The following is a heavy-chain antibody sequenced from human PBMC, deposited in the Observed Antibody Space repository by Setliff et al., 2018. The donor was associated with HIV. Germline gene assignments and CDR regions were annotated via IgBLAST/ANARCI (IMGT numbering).Heavy chain of an antibody. Sequence: SETLSLTCTVSGGSISNYYWSWLRQPPGKGLEWIGYISYTGSTNYNPSLKSRVTISVDTSKNQFSLKLSSVTAADTAVYYCAGGLHYGGYGELSDSGYYYYYMDVWGKGITVTVSS. CDR2: ISYTGST. CDR1: GGSISNYY. D-gene: IGHD3-10*01. V-gene: IGHV4-59*01. CDR3: AGGLHYGGYGELSDSGYYYYYMDV. J-gene: IGHJ6*03.